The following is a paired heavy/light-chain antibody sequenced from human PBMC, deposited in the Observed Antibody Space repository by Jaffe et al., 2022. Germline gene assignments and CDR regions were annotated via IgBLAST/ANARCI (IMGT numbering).Light chain of an antibody. J-gene: IGLJ1*01. V-gene: IGLV1-40*01. Sequence: QSVLTQPPSVSGAPGQRVTISCTGSSSNIGAAYDVHWYQQLPGTAPKLLIYANTNRPSGVPDRFSGSKSGTSASLAIAGLQAEDEADYYCHSYDSSLSGSVFGTGTKVTVL. CDR2: ANT. CDR1: SSNIGAAYD. CDR3: HSYDSSLSGSV.
Heavy chain of an antibody. V-gene: IGHV7-4-1*02. J-gene: IGHJ4*02. CDR1: GYTFTSYV. Sequence: QVQLVQSGSELREPGASVKVSCKASGYTFTSYVMSWVRQAPGQGLEWVGWINTNTGNPTYVQGFTGRFVFSLDTSVSTAYLQISSLKAEDTAVYYCARGRYCSGGSCYLDYWGQGTLVTVSS. CDR2: INTNTGNP. CDR3: ARGRYCSGGSCYLDY. D-gene: IGHD2-15*01.